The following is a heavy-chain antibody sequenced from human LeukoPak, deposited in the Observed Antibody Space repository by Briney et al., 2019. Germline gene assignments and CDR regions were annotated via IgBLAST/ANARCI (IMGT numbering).Heavy chain of an antibody. Sequence: SETLSLTCTVSGGSISSSSYYWGWIRQPPGKGLEWIGSIYYSGSTYYNPSLKSRVTISVDTSKNQFSLKLSSVTAADTAVYYCARQGGYSSSWYEDWFDPWGQGTLVTVSS. V-gene: IGHV4-39*01. D-gene: IGHD6-13*01. CDR1: GGSISSSSYY. CDR2: IYYSGST. J-gene: IGHJ5*02. CDR3: ARQGGYSSSWYEDWFDP.